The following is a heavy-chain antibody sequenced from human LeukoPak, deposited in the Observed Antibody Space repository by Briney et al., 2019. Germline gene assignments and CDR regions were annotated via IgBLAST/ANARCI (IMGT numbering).Heavy chain of an antibody. CDR2: ISSSSTYI. J-gene: IGHJ4*02. D-gene: IGHD6-13*01. Sequence: GGSLRLSCAASGFTFSDYSMNWVRQAPWKGLEWVSSISSSSTYIYYADYADSVKGRFTISRDNSKNTLYLQMNSLRAEDTALYYCARNLGPYSSNWYSEDYWGQGTLVTVSS. CDR1: GFTFSDYS. CDR3: ARNLGPYSSNWYSEDY. V-gene: IGHV3-21*01.